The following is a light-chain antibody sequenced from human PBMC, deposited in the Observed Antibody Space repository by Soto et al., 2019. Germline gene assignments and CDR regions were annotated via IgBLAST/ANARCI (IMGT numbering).Light chain of an antibody. J-gene: IGKJ1*01. Sequence: EIVMTQSPATLSVSPGERATLSCRASQSVSSNLAWYQQKPGQAPRLLIYGASTRATGIPARFSGSGSGTEFTLTISSLQSEDFAVYYCQLYNNWPQTFGQGTNVEIK. CDR2: GAS. CDR3: QLYNNWPQT. V-gene: IGKV3-15*01. CDR1: QSVSSN.